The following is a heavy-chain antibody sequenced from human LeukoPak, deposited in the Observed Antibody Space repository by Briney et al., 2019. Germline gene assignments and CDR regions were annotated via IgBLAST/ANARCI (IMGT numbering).Heavy chain of an antibody. D-gene: IGHD6-19*01. J-gene: IGHJ4*02. CDR3: ARGDKSSGWYFFDY. V-gene: IGHV3-23*01. Sequence: GGSLRLSCAASGFTFSGYAMSWVRQAPGKGLEWVSTSGSGGSTYYADSVKGRFTISRDNAKSSLYLQMNSLRAEDTAVYYCARGDKSSGWYFFDYWGQGTLVTVSS. CDR2: SGSGGST. CDR1: GFTFSGYA.